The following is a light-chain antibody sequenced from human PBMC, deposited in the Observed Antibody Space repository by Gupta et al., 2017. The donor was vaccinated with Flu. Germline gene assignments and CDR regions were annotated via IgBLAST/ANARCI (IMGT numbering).Light chain of an antibody. J-gene: IGLJ3*02. CDR1: SSNIGSNY. CDR2: RNN. Sequence: QSVLPQPPSASGPPGQRVTISCSGSSSNIGSNYVYWYQQLPGTDPKLLIYRNNQRPSGVPDRFSGSKSGTSASLAISGLRSEDEADYYCAAWDDSLSGWVFGGGTKLTVL. V-gene: IGLV1-47*01. CDR3: AAWDDSLSGWV.